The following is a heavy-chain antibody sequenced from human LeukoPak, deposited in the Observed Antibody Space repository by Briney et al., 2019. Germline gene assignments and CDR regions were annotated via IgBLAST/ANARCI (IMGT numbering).Heavy chain of an antibody. Sequence: GRSLRLSCAASGFTFSSYAMHWVRQAPGKGLEWVAVISYDGSNKYYADSVKGRFTISRDNSKNTLYLQMNSLRAEDTAVYYCARDQEAGYYYYGMDVWGQGTTVTVSS. J-gene: IGHJ6*02. D-gene: IGHD6-13*01. CDR3: ARDQEAGYYYYGMDV. CDR2: ISYDGSNK. V-gene: IGHV3-30*04. CDR1: GFTFSSYA.